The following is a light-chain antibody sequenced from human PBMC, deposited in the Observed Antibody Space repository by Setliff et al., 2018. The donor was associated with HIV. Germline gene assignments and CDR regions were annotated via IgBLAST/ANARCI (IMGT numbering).Light chain of an antibody. V-gene: IGLV1-40*01. Sequence: QSVLTQPPSVSGAPGQRVTISCTGSSSNIGAGYDVHWYQQLPGTVPRLLIYLNSNRPSGVPDRFSGSKSGTSASLAITGLQAEDEADYHCQSYDSSLSGSYVFGTGTKVTVL. CDR1: SSNIGAGYD. CDR3: QSYDSSLSGSYV. J-gene: IGLJ1*01. CDR2: LNS.